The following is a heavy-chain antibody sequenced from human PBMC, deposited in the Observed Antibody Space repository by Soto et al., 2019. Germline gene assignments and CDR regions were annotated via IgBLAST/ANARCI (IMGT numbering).Heavy chain of an antibody. J-gene: IGHJ6*02. CDR2: FIPMFNRP. V-gene: IGHV1-69*01. CDR3: AMGQCHHVANYYSALDV. Sequence: QVQLVQSGAEVKKPGSSVKVSCKASGGTFSSYAISWVRQAPGQGLEWMGGFIPMFNRPHSARKFQGRVTITADESTSTAYMDLSSLRSDDTAVYYCAMGQCHHVANYYSALDVWGQGTTVPVSS. D-gene: IGHD2-21*01. CDR1: GGTFSSYA.